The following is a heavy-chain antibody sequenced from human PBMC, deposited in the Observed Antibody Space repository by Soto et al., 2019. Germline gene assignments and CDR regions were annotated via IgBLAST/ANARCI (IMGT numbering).Heavy chain of an antibody. J-gene: IGHJ4*02. V-gene: IGHV1-69*01. Sequence: QLHLVQSVAEVKKAGSSVKVSCKASGGTVSSYAITWVRQAPGKGLEWMGVFIPIFVSAHYAPKFQGRITITADESTSTAYMELSGLTSEDTAIYYCARDVSSDTTGFRGYDLWGQGTQVTVSS. CDR3: ARDVSSDTTGFRGYDL. CDR2: FIPIFVSA. D-gene: IGHD3-10*01. CDR1: GGTVSSYA.